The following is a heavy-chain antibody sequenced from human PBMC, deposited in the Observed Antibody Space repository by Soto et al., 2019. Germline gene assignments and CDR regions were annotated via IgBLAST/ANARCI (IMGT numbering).Heavy chain of an antibody. V-gene: IGHV3-48*03. D-gene: IGHD3-9*01. J-gene: IGHJ6*02. CDR2: ISSSGSTI. CDR1: GFTFSSYE. Sequence: PGGSLRLSCAASGFTFSSYEMNWVRQAPGKGLEWVSYISSSGSTIYYADSVKGRFTISRDNAKNSLYLQMNSLRAEDTAVYYCAREALPGLDYGMDVWGQGTTVTVS. CDR3: AREALPGLDYGMDV.